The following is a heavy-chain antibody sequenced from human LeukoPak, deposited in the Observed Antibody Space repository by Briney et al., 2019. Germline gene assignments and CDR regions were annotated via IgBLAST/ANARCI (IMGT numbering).Heavy chain of an antibody. Sequence: GGSLRLSCAASGFTFSSYGMSCVRQAPGKGLEWVSAIGGRDGSTYYADSVKGRFTISRDNSKNTLYVQMNSLRAEDTAVYYCAKGHYYGSGSLDYWGQGTLVTVSS. CDR3: AKGHYYGSGSLDY. D-gene: IGHD3-10*01. V-gene: IGHV3-23*01. CDR2: IGGRDGST. J-gene: IGHJ4*02. CDR1: GFTFSSYG.